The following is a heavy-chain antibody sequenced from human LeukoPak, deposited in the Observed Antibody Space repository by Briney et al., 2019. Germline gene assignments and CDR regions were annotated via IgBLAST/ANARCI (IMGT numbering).Heavy chain of an antibody. Sequence: ASVKVSCKSSGYTFNGYYMHWVRQAPGQGREWMGWINPNNGGTKYAQNFQGRVTMTRDTSISTAYMELDRLRFDDTAVYCARDSGEVPDYWGQGTLVTVSS. V-gene: IGHV1-2*02. CDR1: GYTFNGYY. CDR2: INPNNGGT. J-gene: IGHJ4*02. CDR3: ARDSGEVPDY. D-gene: IGHD3-10*01.